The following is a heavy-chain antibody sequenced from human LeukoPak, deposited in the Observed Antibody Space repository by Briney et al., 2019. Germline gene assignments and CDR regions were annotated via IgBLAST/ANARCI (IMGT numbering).Heavy chain of an antibody. J-gene: IGHJ4*02. CDR3: ARRSGIAVAGAFDY. D-gene: IGHD6-19*01. CDR2: IYSGGST. V-gene: IGHV3-53*01. Sequence: GGSLRLSCAASGFSFSDAWMSWVRQIPGKGLEWVSVIYSGGSTYYADSVKGRFTISRDNSKNTLYLQMNSLRAEDTAVYYCARRSGIAVAGAFDYWGQGTLVTVSS. CDR1: GFSFSDAW.